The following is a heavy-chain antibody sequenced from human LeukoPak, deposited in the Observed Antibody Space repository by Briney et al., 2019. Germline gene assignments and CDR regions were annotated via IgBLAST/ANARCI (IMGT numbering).Heavy chain of an antibody. J-gene: IGHJ4*02. V-gene: IGHV3-30*03. Sequence: GGSLRLSCTASGFTFNACGMHWVRQAPGKGLEWVAPISHNEKSKVYAESVKGRFTIARDNAKNSLFLQMTSLRAEDTAVYYCVRGATYGGSDHWGQGTLVIVSS. CDR1: GFTFNACG. D-gene: IGHD4-23*01. CDR2: ISHNEKSK. CDR3: VRGATYGGSDH.